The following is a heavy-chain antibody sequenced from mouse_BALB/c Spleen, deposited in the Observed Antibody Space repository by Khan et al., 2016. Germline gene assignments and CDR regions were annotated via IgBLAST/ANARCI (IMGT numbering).Heavy chain of an antibody. J-gene: IGHJ3*01. Sequence: QLEESGPGLVKPSQSLSLTCTVTGYSITSDYAWNWIRQFPGNKLEWMGYISYSGSTSYNPSLKSRISITRDTSKNQFFLQLNSVTTEDTATXHCARNGNRYERTWFAYWGQGTLVTVSA. CDR2: ISYSGST. CDR3: ARNGNRYERTWFAY. V-gene: IGHV3-2*02. CDR1: GYSITSDYA. D-gene: IGHD2-14*01.